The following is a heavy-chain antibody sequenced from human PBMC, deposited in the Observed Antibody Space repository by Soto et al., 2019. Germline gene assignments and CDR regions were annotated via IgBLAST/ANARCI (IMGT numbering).Heavy chain of an antibody. Sequence: QVRLVQSGAEVKKPGASVKVSCRAAGYTFTNYYMHWVRQAPGQGLEGMGISNPRAGGTRYAQKFQGRVTMTSDTSTSTVYMEQSSLRSEGTSVYYCTRDGLHDYGPPTWLDPWGQGTLVTVSS. V-gene: IGHV1-46*01. J-gene: IGHJ5*02. CDR1: GYTFTNYY. D-gene: IGHD4-17*01. CDR3: TRDGLHDYGPPTWLDP. CDR2: SNPRAGGT.